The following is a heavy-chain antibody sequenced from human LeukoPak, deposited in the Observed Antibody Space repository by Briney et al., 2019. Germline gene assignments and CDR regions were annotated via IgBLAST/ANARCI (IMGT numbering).Heavy chain of an antibody. Sequence: SGGSLRLSCSASGFTFSSYWMSWVRQAPGKGLEWVANIKQDGSEKYYVDSVKGRFTMSRDNAKNSLYLQMNSLRAEDTAVYYCARVPVGATYFDYWGQGNLVTVSS. D-gene: IGHD1-26*01. CDR1: GFTFSSYW. CDR2: IKQDGSEK. J-gene: IGHJ4*02. CDR3: ARVPVGATYFDY. V-gene: IGHV3-7*01.